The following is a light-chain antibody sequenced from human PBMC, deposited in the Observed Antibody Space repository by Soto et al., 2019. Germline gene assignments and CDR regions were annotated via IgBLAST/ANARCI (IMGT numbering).Light chain of an antibody. Sequence: QSVLTQPPSVSGAPGQRVTISCAGSSSNIGAGYDVHWYQQVPGTAPKLLIYGNDNRPSGVPDRFSGSKSGTSASLAITGLQADDEADYYCQSFDSSLSGSVFGGGTKLNVL. J-gene: IGLJ2*01. CDR1: SSNIGAGYD. CDR2: GND. V-gene: IGLV1-40*01. CDR3: QSFDSSLSGSV.